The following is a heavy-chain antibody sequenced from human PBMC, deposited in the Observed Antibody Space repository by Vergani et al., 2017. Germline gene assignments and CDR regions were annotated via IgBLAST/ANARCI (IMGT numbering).Heavy chain of an antibody. Sequence: EVYLVESGGNLVQPGGSLRLSCAASGFTFTNFAMTWVRQAPGEGLEWVSGISGSGGFTYYADSVKGRFTISRDNSKNTMFLQMNNLRAEDTAVYYCAKDNVPGYYDSSGYCDYWGQGTLVTVSS. CDR3: AKDNVPGYYDSSGYCDY. J-gene: IGHJ4*02. V-gene: IGHV3-23*04. CDR1: GFTFTNFA. CDR2: ISGSGGFT. D-gene: IGHD3-22*01.